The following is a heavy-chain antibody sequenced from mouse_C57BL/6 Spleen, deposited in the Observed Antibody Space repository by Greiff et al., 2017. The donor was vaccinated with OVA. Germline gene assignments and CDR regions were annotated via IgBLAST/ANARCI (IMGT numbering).Heavy chain of an antibody. D-gene: IGHD3-2*02. J-gene: IGHJ3*01. V-gene: IGHV1-64*01. CDR3: ARETAQALFAY. CDR2: IHPNSGST. Sequence: QVQLQQPGAELVKPGASVKLSCKASGYTFTSYWMHWVKQRPGQGLEWIGMIHPNSGSTNYNEKFKSKATLTVDKSSSTAYMQLSSLTSEDSAVDYCARETAQALFAYWGQGTLVTVSA. CDR1: GYTFTSYW.